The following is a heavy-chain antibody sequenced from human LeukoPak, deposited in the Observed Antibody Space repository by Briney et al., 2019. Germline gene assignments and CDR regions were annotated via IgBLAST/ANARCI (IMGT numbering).Heavy chain of an antibody. V-gene: IGHV4-39*01. J-gene: IGHJ4*02. CDR1: GGSISSSSYY. CDR3: ARHERASTREYYFDY. Sequence: PSETLSLTCTVSGGSISSSSYYWGWIRQPPGKGLEWIGSIYYSGSTYYNPSLKSRVTISVDTSKNQFSLKLSSVTAADTAVYYCARHERASTREYYFDYWGQGTLVTVSS. D-gene: IGHD2/OR15-2a*01. CDR2: IYYSGST.